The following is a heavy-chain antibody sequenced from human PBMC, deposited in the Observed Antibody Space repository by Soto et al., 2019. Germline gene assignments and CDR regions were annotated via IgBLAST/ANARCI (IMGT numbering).Heavy chain of an antibody. CDR3: ARVGGFGATTIDY. Sequence: SETMSLTCPVSGGSLSSYYSSWIRTPPGKGLEWIGYIYYSGSTYYNPSLKSRVIISVDTSKNQFSLKLSSVTAADTAVYYCARVGGFGATTIDYWGQGTLVTVSS. CDR2: IYYSGST. D-gene: IGHD3-10*01. CDR1: GGSLSSYY. V-gene: IGHV4-59*08. J-gene: IGHJ4*02.